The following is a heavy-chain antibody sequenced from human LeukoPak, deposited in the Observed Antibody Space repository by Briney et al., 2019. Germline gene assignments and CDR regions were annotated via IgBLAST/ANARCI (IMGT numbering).Heavy chain of an antibody. V-gene: IGHV4-59*01. CDR2: IYYSGST. Sequence: PSETLSLTCTVSGGSISSYYWSWLRQPPGKGLEWIGYIYYSGSTNYNPSLKSRVTISVDTSKNQFSLKLSSVTAADTAVYYCARDSNGGFQQLENYFDYWGRGTLVTVSS. J-gene: IGHJ4*02. D-gene: IGHD6-13*01. CDR1: GGSISSYY. CDR3: ARDSNGGFQQLENYFDY.